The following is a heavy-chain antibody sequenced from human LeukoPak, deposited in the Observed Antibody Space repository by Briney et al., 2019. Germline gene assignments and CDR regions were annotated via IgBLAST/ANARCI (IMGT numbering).Heavy chain of an antibody. D-gene: IGHD2-2*01. CDR1: VGSLSSSSYY. V-gene: IGHV4-39*01. Sequence: SETLSLTCTVSVGSLSSSSYYWGWIRQPPGKGLEWIGSIYYSGSTYYNPSLKSRVTISVDTSKNQCSLKLSSVTAADTAVYCCARHRPQLLRVDWFDPWGEGTLVTVPS. J-gene: IGHJ5*02. CDR3: ARHRPQLLRVDWFDP. CDR2: IYYSGST.